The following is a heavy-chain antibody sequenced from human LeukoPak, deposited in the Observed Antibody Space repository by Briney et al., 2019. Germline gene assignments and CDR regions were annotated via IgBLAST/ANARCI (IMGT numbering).Heavy chain of an antibody. CDR2: ISHDATNI. CDR1: GFTFSSYS. J-gene: IGHJ4*02. V-gene: IGHV3-21*01. D-gene: IGHD3-3*01. Sequence: GGSLRLSCAASGFTFSSYSMNWVRQAPGKGLEWVSLISHDATNIYYSDSVKGRFVISRDNANNPLHLQMNNLRAEDTAVYYCVRDADCYDTGCHYHGVFWGQGTLVSVSS. CDR3: VRDADCYDTGCHYHGVF.